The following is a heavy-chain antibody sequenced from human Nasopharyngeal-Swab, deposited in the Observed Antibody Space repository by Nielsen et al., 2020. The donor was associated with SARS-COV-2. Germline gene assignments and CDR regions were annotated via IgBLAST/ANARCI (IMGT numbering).Heavy chain of an antibody. CDR3: ARVGAYYYDSSGQKHWYFDL. Sequence: WIRQPPGKGLEWIGYIYYSGSTYYNPSLKSRVTISVDTSKNQFSLELSSVTAADTAVYYCARVGAYYYDSSGQKHWYFDLWGRGTLVTVSS. D-gene: IGHD3-22*01. CDR2: IYYSGST. J-gene: IGHJ2*01. V-gene: IGHV4-30-4*01.